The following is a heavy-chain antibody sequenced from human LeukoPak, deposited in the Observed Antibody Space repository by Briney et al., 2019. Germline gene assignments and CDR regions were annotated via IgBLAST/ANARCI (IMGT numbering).Heavy chain of an antibody. V-gene: IGHV4-34*01. J-gene: IGHJ4*02. Sequence: PSETLSLTCAVYGGSFSGYYWSWIRQPPGKGLEWIGEINHSGSTNYNPSLKSRVTISVDTSKNQFPLKLSSVTAADTAVYYCARRDSREFFDYWGQGTLVTVSS. D-gene: IGHD3-22*01. CDR1: GGSFSGYY. CDR3: ARRDSREFFDY. CDR2: INHSGST.